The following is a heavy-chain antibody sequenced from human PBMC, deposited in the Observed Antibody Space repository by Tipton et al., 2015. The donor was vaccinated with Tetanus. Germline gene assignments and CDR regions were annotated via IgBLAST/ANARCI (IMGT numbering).Heavy chain of an antibody. V-gene: IGHV4-4*02. CDR3: ARAPTRLRWNRYYYSYAMDV. CDR2: IYPSGST. J-gene: IGHJ6*02. CDR1: GGSFDISDW. Sequence: PGLVKPSGTLSLTCAVSGGSFDISDWWSWVRQPPGKGLEWLGEIYPSGIGEIYPSGSTNYNPSLKSRVSISVDKSKKQLSLNLTSMTAADTAVYYWARAPTRLRWNRYYYSYAMDVWGQGTTVTVSS. D-gene: IGHD4-23*01.